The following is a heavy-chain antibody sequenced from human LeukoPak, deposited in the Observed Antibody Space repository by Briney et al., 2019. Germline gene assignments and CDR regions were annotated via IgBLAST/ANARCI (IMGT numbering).Heavy chain of an antibody. D-gene: IGHD5-12*01. V-gene: IGHV3-23*01. CDR2: ISGSGGGT. J-gene: IGHJ5*02. CDR3: YENWPPNWFDP. Sequence: GGSLSLSCAASGFTFSTFAMSWVRQAPGKGLEWVASISGSGGGTYYADSVKDRLTISRDNSKNTLYLQMGSLRAEDTAVYGAYENWPPNWFDPWGQGTLVTVSS. CDR1: GFTFSTFA.